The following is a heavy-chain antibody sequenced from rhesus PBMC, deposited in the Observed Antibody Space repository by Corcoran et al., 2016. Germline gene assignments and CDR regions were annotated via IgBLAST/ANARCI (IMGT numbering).Heavy chain of an antibody. CDR1: GGSISGYYY. CDR2: IYGNSART. CDR3: AVGGQFDF. J-gene: IGHJ4*01. Sequence: QVKLQQWGEGLVKPSETLSLTCAVYGGSISGYYYWSWIRPPPGRGLEWIGYIYGNSARTNYNPTLKNRVTISKDTSKNQFSLKLSSGTAADTAVYYCAVGGQFDFWGQGVLVTVSS. V-gene: IGHV4-73*01.